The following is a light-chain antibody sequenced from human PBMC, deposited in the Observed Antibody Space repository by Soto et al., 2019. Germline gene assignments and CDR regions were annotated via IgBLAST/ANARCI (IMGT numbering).Light chain of an antibody. J-gene: IGLJ2*01. Sequence: QSALTQSPSASGTPGQRVTISCSGSSSNIGNNYVYWYQQLPGTTPKLLIYRDSQRPSGVPDRFSASKSGTSASLAISGLQSDDEADYYCAAWDDRMRVIFGGGTKLTVL. CDR3: AAWDDRMRVI. CDR1: SSNIGNNY. V-gene: IGLV1-47*01. CDR2: RDS.